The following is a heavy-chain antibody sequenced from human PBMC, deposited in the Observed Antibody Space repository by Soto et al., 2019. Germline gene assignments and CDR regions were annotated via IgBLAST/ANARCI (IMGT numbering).Heavy chain of an antibody. V-gene: IGHV3-15*07. Sequence: EVQVVESGGGLVQPGKSLRLSCAASGFLFINAWMNWVRQAPGKGLEWVGRIKSETGGGTTDYAAPVEGRFTIARDDSKNMLYLQMNSLKTEDTAVYYCTTTYTGGSFYTWGQGTLVTVSS. CDR3: TTTYTGGSFYT. CDR2: IKSETGGGTT. J-gene: IGHJ5*02. CDR1: GFLFINAW. D-gene: IGHD1-26*01.